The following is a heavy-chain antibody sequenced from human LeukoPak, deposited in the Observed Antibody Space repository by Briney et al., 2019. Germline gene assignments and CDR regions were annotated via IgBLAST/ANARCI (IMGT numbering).Heavy chain of an antibody. CDR2: ISYDGSNK. CDR3: ARSNLGQLDY. Sequence: GRSLRLSCAASGFTFSSYAMHWVRQALGKGLEWVAVISYDGSNKYYADSVKGRFTISRDNSKNTLYLQMNSLRAEDTAVYYCARSNLGQLDYWGQGTLVTVSS. V-gene: IGHV3-30*04. D-gene: IGHD1-14*01. CDR1: GFTFSSYA. J-gene: IGHJ4*02.